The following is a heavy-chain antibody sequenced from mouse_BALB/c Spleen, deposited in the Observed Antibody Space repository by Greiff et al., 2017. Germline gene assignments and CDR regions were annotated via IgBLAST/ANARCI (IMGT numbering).Heavy chain of an antibody. CDR3: AREGDDYDGRFNYYAMDY. D-gene: IGHD2-4*01. J-gene: IGHJ4*01. Sequence: EVQVVESGGGLVQPGGSLKLSCAASGFTFSSYGMSWVRQTPDKRLELVATINSNGGSTYYPDSVKGRFTISRDNAKNTLYLQMSSLKSEDTAMYYCAREGDDYDGRFNYYAMDYWGQGTSVTVSS. CDR2: INSNGGST. CDR1: GFTFSSYG. V-gene: IGHV5-6-3*01.